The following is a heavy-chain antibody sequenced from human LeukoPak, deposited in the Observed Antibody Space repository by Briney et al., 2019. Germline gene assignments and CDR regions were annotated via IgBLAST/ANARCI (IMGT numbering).Heavy chain of an antibody. D-gene: IGHD5-24*01. V-gene: IGHV3-48*01. CDR2: IGIDSGNT. Sequence: GGSLRLSCAASRFTFSDYSMNGVRQAPGRGVEWISYIGIDSGNTNYADSVKGRLTISGDKAKNSLYLQMNSLRVEDTAVYYCARDYKYAFDNWGQGTLVTVSS. J-gene: IGHJ4*02. CDR3: ARDYKYAFDN. CDR1: RFTFSDYS.